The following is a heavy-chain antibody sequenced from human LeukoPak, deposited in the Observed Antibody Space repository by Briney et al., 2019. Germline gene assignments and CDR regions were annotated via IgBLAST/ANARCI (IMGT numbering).Heavy chain of an antibody. J-gene: IGHJ4*02. D-gene: IGHD3-22*01. CDR3: ARLLYDRSGYYYFDF. CDR2: IYYSGTP. CDR1: GGSSSTSSYY. Sequence: SETLSLTCTVSGGSSSTSSYYWGWIRQPPGKGLEWLGSIYYSGTPYHNPSLKSRVTMSVDTSKNQFSLKLTSVTAADTAVYYCARLLYDRSGYYYFDFWGQGTLVTVSS. V-gene: IGHV4-39*01.